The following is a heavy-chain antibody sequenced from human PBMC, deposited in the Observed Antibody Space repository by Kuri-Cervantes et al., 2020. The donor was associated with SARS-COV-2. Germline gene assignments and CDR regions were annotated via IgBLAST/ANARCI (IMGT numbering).Heavy chain of an antibody. CDR3: ARVADCSGGSCYLPGAFDI. V-gene: IGHV4-59*12. Sequence: SETLSLTCTVSGGSISSYYWSWIRQPPGKGLEWIGYIYYSGSTNYNPSLKSRVTISVDTSKNQFSLELSSVTAADTAVYYCARVADCSGGSCYLPGAFDIWGQGTMVTVSS. CDR2: IYYSGST. CDR1: GGSISSYY. J-gene: IGHJ3*02. D-gene: IGHD2-15*01.